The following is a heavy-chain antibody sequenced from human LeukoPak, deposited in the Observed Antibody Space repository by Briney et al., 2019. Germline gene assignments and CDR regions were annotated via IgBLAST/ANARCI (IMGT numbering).Heavy chain of an antibody. Sequence: KPGGSLRLSCAASGFTFSDYYMSWVRQAPGKGLEWVSYISSSNRYTNYADSVKGRFTISRDNSKNTLYLQMNSLRTEDTAVYYCAKAEGYDILRGLDYWGQGTLVTVSS. D-gene: IGHD3-9*01. CDR1: GFTFSDYY. J-gene: IGHJ4*02. CDR2: ISSSNRYT. CDR3: AKAEGYDILRGLDY. V-gene: IGHV3-11*03.